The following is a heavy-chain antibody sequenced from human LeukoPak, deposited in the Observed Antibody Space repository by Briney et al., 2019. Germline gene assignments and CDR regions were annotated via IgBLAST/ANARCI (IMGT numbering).Heavy chain of an antibody. CDR1: GGSISSSSYS. D-gene: IGHD3-3*01. CDR3: ARDRAYYDFWSGYYAFDL. V-gene: IGHV4-39*07. CDR2: IYYSGST. J-gene: IGHJ2*01. Sequence: SETLSLTCTVSGGSISSSSYSWGWIRQPPGKGLEWIGSIYYSGSTYYNPSLKSRVTISVDTSKNQFSLKLSSVTAADTAVYYCARDRAYYDFWSGYYAFDLWGRGTLVTVSS.